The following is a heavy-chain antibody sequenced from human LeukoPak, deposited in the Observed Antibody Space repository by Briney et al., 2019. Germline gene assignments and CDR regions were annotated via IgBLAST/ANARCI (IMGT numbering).Heavy chain of an antibody. Sequence: SETLSLTCAVSRGSISSHYWSWIRQPPGKELEWIGHIYYRGTTTYNYSLKSRVTISVDTSKSQFSLEMTSATAADTAVYYCARDGRRASGLDARGPGILVTVSS. CDR1: RGSISSHY. D-gene: IGHD3/OR15-3a*01. CDR3: ARDGRRASGLDA. J-gene: IGHJ4*02. CDR2: IYYRGTT. V-gene: IGHV4-59*11.